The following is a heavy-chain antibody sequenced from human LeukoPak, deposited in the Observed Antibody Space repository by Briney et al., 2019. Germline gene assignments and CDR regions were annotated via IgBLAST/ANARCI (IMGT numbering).Heavy chain of an antibody. CDR2: ISRNSGSS. J-gene: IGHJ3*02. D-gene: IGHD1-26*01. Sequence: PGRSLRLSCAASGFTFDDYAMHWVRQAPGKGLEWISGISRNSGSSGYADSVKGRFTISRDNAKNSLYLQMNSLRVEGTALYYCAKDIKVGVTDAFDIWGQGTMVTVSS. V-gene: IGHV3-9*01. CDR1: GFTFDDYA. CDR3: AKDIKVGVTDAFDI.